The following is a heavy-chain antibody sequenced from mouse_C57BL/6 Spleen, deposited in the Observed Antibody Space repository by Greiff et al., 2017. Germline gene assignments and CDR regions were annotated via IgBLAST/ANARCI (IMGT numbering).Heavy chain of an antibody. J-gene: IGHJ2*01. CDR2: ISSGSSTI. D-gene: IGHD4-1*01. CDR3: ARSWDYFDY. CDR1: GFTFSDYG. V-gene: IGHV5-17*01. Sequence: EVKVEESGGGLVKPGGSLKLSCAASGFTFSDYGMHWVRQAPEKGLEWVAYISSGSSTIYYADTVKGRFTISRDNAKNTLFLQMTSLRSEDTAMYYCARSWDYFDYWGQGTTLTVSS.